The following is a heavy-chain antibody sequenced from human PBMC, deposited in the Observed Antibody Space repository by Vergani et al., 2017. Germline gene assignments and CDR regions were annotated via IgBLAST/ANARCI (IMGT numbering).Heavy chain of an antibody. CDR3: ARDLSVTYYSGAGSYYPRSNYFYY. D-gene: IGHD3-10*01. Sequence: QVQLVQSGAEVRKPGASVKVSCKASRYTFTSYGFSWARQAPGQGLEGMGWISVYNGNTNYAQKLQGRVTITTDTATGTAYMELRSLTSDDTAVYYCARDLSVTYYSGAGSYYPRSNYFYYWCQGSLVTIAS. CDR2: ISVYNGNT. V-gene: IGHV1-18*01. CDR1: RYTFTSYG. J-gene: IGHJ4*02.